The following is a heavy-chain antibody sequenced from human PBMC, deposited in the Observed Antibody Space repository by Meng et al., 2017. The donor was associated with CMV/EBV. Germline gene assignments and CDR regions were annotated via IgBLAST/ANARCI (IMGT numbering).Heavy chain of an antibody. J-gene: IGHJ6*02. CDR2: ISWNSGSI. Sequence: SLKISCAASGFTFGDYAMHWVRQAPGKGLEWVSGISWNSGSIGYADSVKGRFTISRDNAKNSLYLQMNSLRAEDTALYYCAKGTGLSGDYYYGMDVWGQGTTVTVSS. CDR1: GFTFGDYA. D-gene: IGHD3-16*02. V-gene: IGHV3-9*01. CDR3: AKGTGLSGDYYYGMDV.